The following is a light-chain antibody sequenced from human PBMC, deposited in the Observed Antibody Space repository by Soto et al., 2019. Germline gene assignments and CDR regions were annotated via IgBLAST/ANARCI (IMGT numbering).Light chain of an antibody. Sequence: QSVLTQPASVSGSPGQSITISCTGTSSDFGGYNYVSWYQQHPGKAPQLMIYDVNNRPSGVSNRFSGSKSGNTASRTISGLQAEGEDDYYCSSSTSSSTTDLFGTGTKLTVL. CDR1: SSDFGGYNY. CDR2: DVN. J-gene: IGLJ1*01. CDR3: SSSTSSSTTDL. V-gene: IGLV2-14*01.